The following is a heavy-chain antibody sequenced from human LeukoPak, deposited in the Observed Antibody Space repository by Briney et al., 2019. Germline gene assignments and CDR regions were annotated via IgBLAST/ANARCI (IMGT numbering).Heavy chain of an antibody. Sequence: PGGSLRLSCAASGFTFSDYYMSWIRQAPGKGLEWVSYISSSGSTIYYADSVKGRFTISRDNAKNSLYLQMNSLRAEDTAVYYCARDYYYDSSGYYRGRDGYGYWGQGTLVTVSS. J-gene: IGHJ4*02. CDR1: GFTFSDYY. CDR2: ISSSGSTI. V-gene: IGHV3-11*01. D-gene: IGHD3-22*01. CDR3: ARDYYYDSSGYYRGRDGYGY.